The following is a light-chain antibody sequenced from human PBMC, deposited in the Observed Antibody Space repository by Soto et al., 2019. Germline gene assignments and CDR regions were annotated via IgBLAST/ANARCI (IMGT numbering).Light chain of an antibody. J-gene: IGKJ1*01. CDR3: QQSYNFPRT. CDR2: SVY. V-gene: IGKV1-39*01. Sequence: DIQMTQSPSSLSASVGDRVTITCRASQNIDTYLNWYLQKPGQAPKLLIYSVYSLQSGVSARFSGDGSGTDFTLTISSLQPEDFATYYCQQSYNFPRTFGQGTTV. CDR1: QNIDTY.